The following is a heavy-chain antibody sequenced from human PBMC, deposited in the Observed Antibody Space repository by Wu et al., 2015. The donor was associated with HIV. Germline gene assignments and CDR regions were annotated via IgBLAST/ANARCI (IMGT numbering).Heavy chain of an antibody. CDR2: INPDNDRT. Sequence: VHLVQSGGGGEEGPGASLKVSCKASGYIFTDYYIHWVRQAPGQGLEWMGWINPDNDRTNFAQKFQVRVTMTRDTSISTAYMTLSRLRSDDTAIYYCARAVAGRFFDWLPQLDYWGQGTLVTVSS. CDR1: GYIFTDYY. V-gene: IGHV1-2*02. CDR3: ARAVAGRFFDWLPQLDY. D-gene: IGHD3-9*01. J-gene: IGHJ4*02.